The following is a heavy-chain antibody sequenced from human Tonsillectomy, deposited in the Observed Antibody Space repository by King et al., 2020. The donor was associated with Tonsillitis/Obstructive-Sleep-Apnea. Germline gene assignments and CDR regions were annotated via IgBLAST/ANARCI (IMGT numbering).Heavy chain of an antibody. Sequence: QLPESGPGLVKPSETLSLTCTVSGGSISSSSYYWGWIRQPPGKGLEWIGSIYYSGSTYYNPSLKSRVTISVDTSKNQFSLKLSSVTAADTAVYYCARDIWDTDYYYYYGMDVWGQGTTVTVSS. CDR3: ARDIWDTDYYYYYGMDV. D-gene: IGHD5-18*01. V-gene: IGHV4-39*07. CDR2: IYYSGST. CDR1: GGSISSSSYY. J-gene: IGHJ6*02.